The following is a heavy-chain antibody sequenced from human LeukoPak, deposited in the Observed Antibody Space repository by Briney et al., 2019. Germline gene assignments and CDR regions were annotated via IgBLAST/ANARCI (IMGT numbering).Heavy chain of an antibody. CDR3: ASSSLRFLEWLLDIDAFDI. CDR2: MNPNSGNT. D-gene: IGHD3-3*01. Sequence: ASVKVSCKASGYTFTSYDINWVRQATGQGLEWMGWMNPNSGNTGYAQKFQGRVTMTRNTSISTAYMELSSLRSEDTAVYYCASSSLRFLEWLLDIDAFDIWGQGTMVTVSS. CDR1: GYTFTSYD. J-gene: IGHJ3*02. V-gene: IGHV1-8*01.